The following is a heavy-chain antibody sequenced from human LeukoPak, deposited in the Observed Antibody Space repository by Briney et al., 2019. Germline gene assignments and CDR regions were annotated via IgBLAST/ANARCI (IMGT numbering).Heavy chain of an antibody. CDR2: IYYSGST. Sequence: KPSETLSLTCTVSGGSISSYYWSWIRQPAGKGLEWIGYIYYSGSTNYNPSLKSRVTISVDTSKNQFSLKLSSVTAADTAVYYCARTYGDYYYYGMDVWGQGTTVTVSS. CDR3: ARTYGDYYYYGMDV. CDR1: GGSISSYY. D-gene: IGHD4-17*01. V-gene: IGHV4-59*08. J-gene: IGHJ6*02.